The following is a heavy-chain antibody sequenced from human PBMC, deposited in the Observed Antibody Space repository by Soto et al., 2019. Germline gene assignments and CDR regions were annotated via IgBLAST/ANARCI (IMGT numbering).Heavy chain of an antibody. V-gene: IGHV3-66*01. D-gene: IGHD2-21*02. CDR1: GFTVSSNY. CDR2: IYSGGST. Sequence: EVQLVESGGGLVQPGGSLRLSCAASGFTVSSNYMSWVRQAPGKGLEWVSVIYSGGSTYYADSVKGRFSISRDNSKNTLERQMGSLRAEDTAVYYCAREGHDDGAWCWIVYWGQRTLVTVSS. CDR3: AREGHDDGAWCWIVY. J-gene: IGHJ4*02.